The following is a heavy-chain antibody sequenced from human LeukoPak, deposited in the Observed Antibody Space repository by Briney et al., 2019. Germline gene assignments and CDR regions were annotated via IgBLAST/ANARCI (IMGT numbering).Heavy chain of an antibody. CDR3: ARSGSSWSFDY. CDR2: ISGSSSYI. J-gene: IGHJ4*02. V-gene: IGHV3-21*01. D-gene: IGHD6-13*01. Sequence: GGSLRLSCAASGFTFSSYTIIWVRQAPGKGLEWVSSISGSSSYIYYADYADSVKGRFTISRDNAKNSLYLQMNSLRAEDTAVYYCARSGSSWSFDYWGRGTLVTVSS. CDR1: GFTFSSYT.